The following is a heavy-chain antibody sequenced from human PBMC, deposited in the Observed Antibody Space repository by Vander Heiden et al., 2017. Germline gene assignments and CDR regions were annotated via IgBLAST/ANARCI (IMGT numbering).Heavy chain of an antibody. D-gene: IGHD3-3*01. V-gene: IGHV1-18*01. CDR2: ISAYNGNT. CDR3: ARDMGYYYGMDV. J-gene: IGHJ6*02. Sequence: QVQLVQSGAEVKKPGASVKVSCTASGYTFPSSAISVLRQAPGQGLEWMGWISAYNGNTNYAQKLQGRVTMTTDTSTSTAYMELRSVRSDDTAVYYCARDMGYYYGMDVWGQGTTVTVSS. CDR1: GYTFPSSA.